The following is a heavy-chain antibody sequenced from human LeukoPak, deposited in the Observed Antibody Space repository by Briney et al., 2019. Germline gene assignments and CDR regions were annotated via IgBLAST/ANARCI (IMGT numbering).Heavy chain of an antibody. J-gene: IGHJ4*02. Sequence: PSETHSLTCPLSVGSVYTSDYYWGWVRQSPGKGPEWIGDIFYTGKTNYNPSLKSRVSISIDTSKNQFSLKLTSVTAADTAVYYCARVFDSWGQGTLVTVSS. CDR2: IFYTGKT. V-gene: IGHV4-39*07. CDR1: VGSVYTSDYY. CDR3: ARVFDS.